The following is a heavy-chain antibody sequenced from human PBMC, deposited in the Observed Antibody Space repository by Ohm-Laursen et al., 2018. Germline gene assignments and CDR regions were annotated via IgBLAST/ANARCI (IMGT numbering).Heavy chain of an antibody. D-gene: IGHD2-2*01. J-gene: IGHJ4*02. Sequence: GSLRLSCAAPGFTFSNYALNWVRMAPGKGLGWVSVMSGSGGRTYYAAPVKGRFPITRDNSKNTLYLQMTSLRAEDTAVYYCAKDISSTSWYPYDYWGQGALVTVSA. CDR2: MSGSGGRT. V-gene: IGHV3-23*01. CDR1: GFTFSNYA. CDR3: AKDISSTSWYPYDY.